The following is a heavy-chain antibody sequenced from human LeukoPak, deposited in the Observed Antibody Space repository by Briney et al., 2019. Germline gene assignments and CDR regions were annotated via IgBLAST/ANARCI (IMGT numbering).Heavy chain of an antibody. CDR1: GGSISSYY. J-gene: IGHJ3*02. V-gene: IGHV4-59*01. CDR2: IYYSGST. D-gene: IGHD1-26*01. Sequence: SETLSLTCTVSGGSISSYYWSWIRQPPGKGLEWIGYIYYSGSTNYNPSLKSRVTISVDTSKNQFSLKLSSVTAADTAVYYCARAGSGSYDDASDIWGQGTMVTVSS. CDR3: ARAGSGSYDDASDI.